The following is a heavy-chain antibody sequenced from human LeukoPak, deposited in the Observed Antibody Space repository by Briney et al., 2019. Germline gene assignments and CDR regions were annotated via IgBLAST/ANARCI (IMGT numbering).Heavy chain of an antibody. CDR2: ISNSGGGT. Sequence: GGSLRLSCAASGFAFSSYAMSWVRQAPGKGLEWVSAISNSGGGTYYAYSVRGRFTISRDNSKNTLFLQMNSLRGEDTAVYYCAKRRDGFDIWGQGTMVTVSS. CDR3: AKRRDGFDI. J-gene: IGHJ3*02. V-gene: IGHV3-23*01. CDR1: GFAFSSYA.